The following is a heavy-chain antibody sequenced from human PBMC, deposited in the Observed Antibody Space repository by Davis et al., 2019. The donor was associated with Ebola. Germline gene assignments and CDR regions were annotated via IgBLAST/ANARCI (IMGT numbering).Heavy chain of an antibody. J-gene: IGHJ6*03. Sequence: GESLKISCAASGFTFSSYGMHWVRQAPGKGLEWVAFIRYDGTNKYYADSVKGRFTISRDNSKNTLYLQMNSLRAEDTAVYYCAKDGTGGFYYYMDVWGKGTTVTVSS. CDR2: IRYDGTNK. V-gene: IGHV3-30*02. D-gene: IGHD3-16*01. CDR3: AKDGTGGFYYYMDV. CDR1: GFTFSSYG.